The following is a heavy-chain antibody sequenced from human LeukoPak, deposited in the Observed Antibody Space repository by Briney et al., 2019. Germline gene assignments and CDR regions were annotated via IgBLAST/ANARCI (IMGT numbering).Heavy chain of an antibody. D-gene: IGHD3-9*01. CDR1: GFTFDTYW. CDR2: IDSDGSST. CDR3: TRDYDIL. J-gene: IGHJ4*02. Sequence: GGSLRLSCAASGFTFDTYWMHWVRQATGKGLVWVSRIDSDGSSTSYADSVKGRFTISRDDAKNTLYLQMNSLRAEDTAVYYCTRDYDILWGQGTLVTVSS. V-gene: IGHV3-74*01.